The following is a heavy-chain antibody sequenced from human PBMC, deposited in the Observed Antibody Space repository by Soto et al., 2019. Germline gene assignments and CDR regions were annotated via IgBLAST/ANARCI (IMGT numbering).Heavy chain of an antibody. Sequence: GGSLRLSCAASGFTFSSYSMNWVRQAPGKGLEWVSSISSSSSYIYYADSVKGRFTISRDNAKNSLYLQMNSLRAEDTAVYYCYYPPRSYYDTSVWGQGTLVTVSS. V-gene: IGHV3-21*01. CDR1: GFTFSSYS. D-gene: IGHD3-22*01. CDR3: YYPPRSYYDTSV. J-gene: IGHJ1*01. CDR2: ISSSSSYI.